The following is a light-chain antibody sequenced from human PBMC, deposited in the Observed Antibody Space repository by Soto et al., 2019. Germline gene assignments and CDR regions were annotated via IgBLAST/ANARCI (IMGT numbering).Light chain of an antibody. V-gene: IGLV2-11*01. J-gene: IGLJ3*02. Sequence: QSVLTQPRSVSGSPGQSVTISCTGTSSDVGGYNFVSWYQQYPGKAPKLMIYDVSKRPSGVPDRFSGSKSGNTASLTISGLQADDEADYYCCSFVDIYRVFGGGTQLTVL. CDR3: CSFVDIYRV. CDR1: SSDVGGYNF. CDR2: DVS.